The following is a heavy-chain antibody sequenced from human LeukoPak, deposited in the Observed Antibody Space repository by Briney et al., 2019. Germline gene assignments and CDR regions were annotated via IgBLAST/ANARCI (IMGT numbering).Heavy chain of an antibody. Sequence: SETLSLTCTVSGGSISSYYWSWIRQPPGKGLEWIGYIYYSGSTNYNPSLKSRVTISVDTSKNQFSLKLSSVTAADTAVYYCAGGNRRYGRDVWGQGTTVTVSS. CDR3: AGGNRRYGRDV. CDR2: IYYSGST. J-gene: IGHJ6*02. D-gene: IGHD1-14*01. V-gene: IGHV4-59*01. CDR1: GGSISSYY.